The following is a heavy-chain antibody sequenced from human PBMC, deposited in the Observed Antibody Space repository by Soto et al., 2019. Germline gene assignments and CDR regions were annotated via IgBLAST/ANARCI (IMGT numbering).Heavy chain of an antibody. CDR1: GGSISSSSYY. CDR3: ARRPYGDYGVFDY. D-gene: IGHD4-17*01. V-gene: IGHV4-39*01. Sequence: SETLSLTSTVSGGSISSSSYYWGWERQPPGKGLEWIGSIYYSGSTYYNPSLKSRVTISVDTSKNQFSLKLSSVTAADTAVYYCARRPYGDYGVFDYWGQGTLVTVSS. J-gene: IGHJ4*02. CDR2: IYYSGST.